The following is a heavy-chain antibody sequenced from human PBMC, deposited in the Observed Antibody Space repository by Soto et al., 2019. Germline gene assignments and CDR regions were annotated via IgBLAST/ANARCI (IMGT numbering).Heavy chain of an antibody. Sequence: NPSETLSLTCTVSGGSISTNDWWSWVRQPPGKGLEWIGEIYHSGITNYNPSLKSRVTMSVDKSKNQFSLMLTSVTAADTAMYYCARGGYYYENSGQNAYDYWGQGILVTVSS. CDR2: IYHSGIT. D-gene: IGHD3-22*01. CDR3: ARGGYYYENSGQNAYDY. J-gene: IGHJ4*01. CDR1: GGSISTNDW. V-gene: IGHV4-4*02.